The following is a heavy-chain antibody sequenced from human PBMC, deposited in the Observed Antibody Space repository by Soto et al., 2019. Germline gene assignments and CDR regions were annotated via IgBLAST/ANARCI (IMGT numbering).Heavy chain of an antibody. Sequence: QVQLVESGGGVVQPGRSLRLSCAASGFTFSSYGMHWVRQAPGKGLEWVAVIWYDGSNKYYSDYAKGRFTIARDNSKNTLYLQMNSLRAEDTAVYYCARDFGGVTTSVHAFDIWGQGTMVTVSS. D-gene: IGHD4-17*01. CDR1: GFTFSSYG. J-gene: IGHJ3*02. V-gene: IGHV3-33*01. CDR3: ARDFGGVTTSVHAFDI. CDR2: IWYDGSNK.